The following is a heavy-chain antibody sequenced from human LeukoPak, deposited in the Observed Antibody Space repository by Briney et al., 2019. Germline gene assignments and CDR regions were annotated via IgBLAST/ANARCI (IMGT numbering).Heavy chain of an antibody. Sequence: GRSLRLSCAASGFTFSSYGMHWVRQAPGKRLEWVAVISYDGSNKYYADSVKGRFTISRDNSKNTLYLQMNSLRAEDTAVYYCAKGGEHYYYDSSDLLFDYWGQGTLVTVSS. CDR2: ISYDGSNK. J-gene: IGHJ4*02. CDR3: AKGGEHYYYDSSDLLFDY. D-gene: IGHD3-22*01. V-gene: IGHV3-30*18. CDR1: GFTFSSYG.